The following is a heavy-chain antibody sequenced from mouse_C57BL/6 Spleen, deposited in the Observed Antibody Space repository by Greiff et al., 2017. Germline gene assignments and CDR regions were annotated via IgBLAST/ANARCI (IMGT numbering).Heavy chain of an antibody. J-gene: IGHJ4*01. Sequence: QVQLQQPGAELVMPGASVKLSCKASGYTFTSYWMHWVKQRPGQGLEWIGEIDPSDSYTNYNQKFKGKSTLTVDKSSSTAYMQLSSLTSEDSAVYYCARGPHYDGAMGYWGQGTSVTVST. CDR3: ARGPHYDGAMGY. CDR1: GYTFTSYW. V-gene: IGHV1-69*01. CDR2: IDPSDSYT. D-gene: IGHD1-2*01.